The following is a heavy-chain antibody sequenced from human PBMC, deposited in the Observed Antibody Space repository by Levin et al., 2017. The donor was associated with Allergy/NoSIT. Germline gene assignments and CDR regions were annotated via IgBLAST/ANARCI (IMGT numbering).Heavy chain of an antibody. CDR1: GFTFSDYY. Sequence: GGSLRLSCAASGFTFSDYYMSWIRQAPGKGLEWVSYISSSGSTIYYADSVKGRFTISRDNAKNSLYLQMNSLRAEDTAVYYCARAYDSSGYYYSYWYFDLWGRGTLVTVSS. CDR3: ARAYDSSGYYYSYWYFDL. D-gene: IGHD3-22*01. J-gene: IGHJ2*01. V-gene: IGHV3-11*01. CDR2: ISSSGSTI.